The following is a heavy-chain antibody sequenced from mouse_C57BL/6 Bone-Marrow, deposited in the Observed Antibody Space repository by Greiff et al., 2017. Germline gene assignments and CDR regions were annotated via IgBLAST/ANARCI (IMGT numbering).Heavy chain of an antibody. CDR3: ARQMAHWYFDV. V-gene: IGHV1-80*01. CDR1: GYAFSSYW. J-gene: IGHJ1*03. D-gene: IGHD2-3*01. CDR2: IYPGDGDT. Sequence: QVQLKQSGAELVKPGASVKISCKASGYAFSSYWMNWVKQRPGKGLEWIGQIYPGDGDTNYNGKFKGKATLTADKSSSTAYMQLSSLTSEDSAVYFCARQMAHWYFDVWGTGTTVTVSS.